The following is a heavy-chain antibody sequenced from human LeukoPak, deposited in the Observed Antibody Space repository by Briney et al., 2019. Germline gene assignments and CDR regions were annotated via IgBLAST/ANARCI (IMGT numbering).Heavy chain of an antibody. V-gene: IGHV3-66*01. CDR1: GFTVSSNF. D-gene: IGHD3-16*02. CDR3: ARATGYRPDDAFDI. Sequence: GGSLRLSCAASGFTVSSNFMSWVRQAPGKGLEWVSIIYSGGNKYYVDSVKGRFTFSRDNSKNTLYLQMNSLRGEDTALYLCARATGYRPDDAFDIWGQGTMVTVSS. J-gene: IGHJ3*02. CDR2: IYSGGNK.